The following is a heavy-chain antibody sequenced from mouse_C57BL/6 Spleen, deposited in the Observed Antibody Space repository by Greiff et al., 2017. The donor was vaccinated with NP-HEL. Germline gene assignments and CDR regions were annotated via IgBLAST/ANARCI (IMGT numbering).Heavy chain of an antibody. J-gene: IGHJ3*01. Sequence: EVQLQESGPGLVKPSQSLSLTCSVTGYSITSGYYWNWIRQFPGNKLEWMGYISYDGSNNYNPSLKNRISITRDTSKNQFFLKLNSVTTEDTATYYCARTITTVVAADWGQGTLVTVSA. V-gene: IGHV3-6*01. D-gene: IGHD1-1*01. CDR2: ISYDGSN. CDR3: ARTITTVVAAD. CDR1: GYSITSGYY.